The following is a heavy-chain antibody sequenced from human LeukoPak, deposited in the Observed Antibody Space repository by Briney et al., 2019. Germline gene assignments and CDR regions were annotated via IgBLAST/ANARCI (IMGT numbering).Heavy chain of an antibody. V-gene: IGHV1-18*01. CDR1: GYTFTSYG. CDR2: ISAYNGNT. J-gene: IGHJ3*01. Sequence: ASVTVSCTASGYTFTSYGITWVRQAPGQGLEWMGWISAYNGNTNYAQKLQGRVTMTTDTSTNTAYMGLRSLRSDDTAVYYCATSGVAAASLTAFDVWGQGTMVTVSS. D-gene: IGHD6-13*01. CDR3: ATSGVAAASLTAFDV.